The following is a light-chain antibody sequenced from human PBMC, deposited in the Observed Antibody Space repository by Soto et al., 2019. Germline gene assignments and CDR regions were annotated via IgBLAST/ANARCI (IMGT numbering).Light chain of an antibody. J-gene: IGLJ3*02. CDR3: GADHGTGSKFVWV. Sequence: QLVLTQPPSASASLGASVTLTCTLSSGYSNYKVDWYQQRPGKGPRFVMRVGTGGIVGSKGDGIPDRFSVLGSGLNRYLTIKNIQEEDESDYHCGADHGTGSKFVWVFGGGTKPPS. CDR2: VGTGGIVG. V-gene: IGLV9-49*01. CDR1: SGYSNYK.